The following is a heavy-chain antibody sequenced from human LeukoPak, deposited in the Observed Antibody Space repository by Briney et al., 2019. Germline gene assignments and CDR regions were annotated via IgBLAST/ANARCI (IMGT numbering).Heavy chain of an antibody. CDR3: ARHSGSYSIHRTRHAFDI. D-gene: IGHD1-26*01. CDR2: IYYSGST. Sequence: RPSETLSLTCTVSGGSISSSSYYWGWIRQPPGKGLEWIGSIYYSGSTYYNPSLKSRVTISVDTSKNQFSLKLSSVTAADTAVYYCARHSGSYSIHRTRHAFDIWGQGTMVTVSS. V-gene: IGHV4-39*01. J-gene: IGHJ3*02. CDR1: GGSISSSSYY.